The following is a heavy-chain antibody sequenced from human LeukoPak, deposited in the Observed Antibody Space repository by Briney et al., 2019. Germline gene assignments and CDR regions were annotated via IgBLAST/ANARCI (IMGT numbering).Heavy chain of an antibody. CDR2: VNPDTTGT. D-gene: IGHD1-1*01. J-gene: IGHJ3*01. CDR1: GYTFTDYY. Sequence: ASVKVSCKASGYTFTDYYINWVRQAPGQGLEWMGWVNPDTTGTTFGQKFQDRVAVTSDASSFIVYLELRNLRSDDTAVYYCARNRNTGLVPYDALDVWGQGTMVTVSS. CDR3: ARNRNTGLVPYDALDV. V-gene: IGHV1-2*02.